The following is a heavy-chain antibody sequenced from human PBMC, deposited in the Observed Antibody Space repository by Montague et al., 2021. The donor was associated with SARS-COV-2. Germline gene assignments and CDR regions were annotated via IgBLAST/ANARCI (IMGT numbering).Heavy chain of an antibody. V-gene: IGHV4-59*02. J-gene: IGHJ5*02. D-gene: IGHD5-24*01. Sequence: SETLSLTCAGDLHSGSRGTQAQIGRAQVRTLETDHYRYSTGATKYNPSLETRVIISVDPAKNQFSLKMSSVTAADTALYYCAREDRWNWFDPWGQGTLVIFSS. CDR2: RYSTGAT. CDR1: LHSGSRGT. CDR3: AREDRWNWFDP.